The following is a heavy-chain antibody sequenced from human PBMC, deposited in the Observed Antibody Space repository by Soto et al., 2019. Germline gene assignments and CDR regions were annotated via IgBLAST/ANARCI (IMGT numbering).Heavy chain of an antibody. V-gene: IGHV1-3*01. CDR3: ARFWSGYYAFDY. Sequence: AASVKVSCKASGYTFTSYAMHWVRQAPGQRLEWMGWINAGNGNTKYSQKFQGRVTITRDTSASTAYMELSSLRSEDTAVYYCARFWSGYYAFDYWGQGTLVTVSS. D-gene: IGHD3-3*01. J-gene: IGHJ4*02. CDR2: INAGNGNT. CDR1: GYTFTSYA.